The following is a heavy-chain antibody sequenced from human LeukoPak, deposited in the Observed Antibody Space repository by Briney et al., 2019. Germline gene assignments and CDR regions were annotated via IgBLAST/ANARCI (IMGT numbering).Heavy chain of an antibody. CDR3: ARGRLARSPYFDY. D-gene: IGHD6-19*01. CDR2: IYYSGST. CDR1: GGSFSSYY. J-gene: IGHJ4*02. V-gene: IGHV4-59*01. Sequence: SETLSLTCTVSGGSFSSYYWSWVRQPPGKGLEWIGYIYYSGSTDYNPSLKSRVTISVETSKNQFSLNLSSVTAADTAVYYCARGRLARSPYFDYWGQGTLVTVSS.